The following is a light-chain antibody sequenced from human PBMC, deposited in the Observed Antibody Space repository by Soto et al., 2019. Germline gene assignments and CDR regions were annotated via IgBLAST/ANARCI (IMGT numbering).Light chain of an antibody. Sequence: ESVLTQSPGTLSLSPGERATLSCRASQSVSSNYFAWYQQKPGQAPRLLIYGASTRASGIPDRFSGSGSGTDFTLTSSRLEPEDSAVYYCQQYGSSPTLTFGQGTKVESK. J-gene: IGKJ1*01. CDR3: QQYGSSPTLT. CDR1: QSVSSNY. CDR2: GAS. V-gene: IGKV3-20*01.